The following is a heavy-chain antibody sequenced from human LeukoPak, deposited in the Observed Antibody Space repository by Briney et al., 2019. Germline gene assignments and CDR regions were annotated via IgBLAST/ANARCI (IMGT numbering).Heavy chain of an antibody. CDR1: GFTFSSYS. CDR2: ISSSSSYI. Sequence: GGSLGLSCAASGFTFSSYSMNWVRQAPGKGLEWVSSISSSSSYIYYADSVKGRFTISRDNAKNSLYLQMNSLRAEDTAVYYCASLNYYDSSGYYESLTPPDYWGQGTLVTVSS. CDR3: ASLNYYDSSGYYESLTPPDY. D-gene: IGHD3-22*01. V-gene: IGHV3-21*01. J-gene: IGHJ4*02.